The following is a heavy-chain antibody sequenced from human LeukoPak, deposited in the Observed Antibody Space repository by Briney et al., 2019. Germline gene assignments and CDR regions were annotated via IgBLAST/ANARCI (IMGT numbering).Heavy chain of an antibody. CDR1: GGTFSSYA. V-gene: IGHV1-69*04. J-gene: IGHJ1*01. Sequence: VASLKFSCKASGGTFSSYAIRWVRQAPGQGLAWLGRIIPILGIANYPQKFQGRVTITADKSTSTPYMELRSLRSEDTAVYYCASARWGYCSGGSCYSDFQHWGQGNLVTVSS. CDR3: ASARWGYCSGGSCYSDFQH. CDR2: IIPILGIA. D-gene: IGHD2-15*01.